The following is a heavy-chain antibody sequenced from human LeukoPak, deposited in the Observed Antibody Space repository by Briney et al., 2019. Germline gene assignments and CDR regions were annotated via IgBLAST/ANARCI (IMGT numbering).Heavy chain of an antibody. Sequence: PGGSLRLSCAASGFTFSNYWMHWVRQVPGKGLEWVSCIDTGGSSIIYADSVRGRFTISRDNAKNTLYLQMNSLRVEDTAVYYCPTSSYDRVRVPYDLCGQGALLTVSS. V-gene: IGHV3-74*01. CDR1: GFTFSNYW. D-gene: IGHD3-22*01. J-gene: IGHJ5*02. CDR3: PTSSYDRVRVPYDL. CDR2: IDTGGSSI.